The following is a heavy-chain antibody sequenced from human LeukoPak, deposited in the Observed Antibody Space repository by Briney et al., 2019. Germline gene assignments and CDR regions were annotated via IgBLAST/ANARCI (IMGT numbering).Heavy chain of an antibody. CDR1: GFTFSNYG. Sequence: PGGSLRLSCAASGFTFSNYGMHWVRQAPGKGLEWVAVISYDGSNKYYADSVKGRFTISRDNSKNTLYLQMNSLRAEDTAVYYCAKGASGSYYYFDYWGQGTLVTVSS. CDR3: AKGASGSYYYFDY. CDR2: ISYDGSNK. J-gene: IGHJ4*02. D-gene: IGHD1-26*01. V-gene: IGHV3-30*18.